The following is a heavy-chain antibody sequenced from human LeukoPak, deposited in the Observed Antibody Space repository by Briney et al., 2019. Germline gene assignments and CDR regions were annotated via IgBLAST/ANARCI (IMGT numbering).Heavy chain of an antibody. CDR3: ARIRSTYFDTSGPFFDP. D-gene: IGHD3-22*01. V-gene: IGHV3-21*06. CDR2: ISSSSTYK. J-gene: IGHJ5*02. CDR1: GIIFSSFD. Sequence: GGSLRLSCAASGIIFSSFDMIWVRRAPGKGLEWVSSISSSSTYKHYGDSVKGRFTISRDNAKNSTYLEMKSLRAEDTAVYHCARIRSTYFDTSGPFFDPWGRGTLVAVSA.